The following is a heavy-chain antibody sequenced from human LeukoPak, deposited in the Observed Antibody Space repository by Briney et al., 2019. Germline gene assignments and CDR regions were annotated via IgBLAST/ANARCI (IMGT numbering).Heavy chain of an antibody. D-gene: IGHD4-17*01. V-gene: IGHV4-34*01. CDR3: ARSFGDSNAEYFHN. CDR2: INHRGST. CDR1: GGSFTTYY. J-gene: IGHJ1*01. Sequence: PSETLSLTCAVHGGSFTTYYWSWIRQPPGKGLEWSGEINHRGSTNYNPALKSRVTMSLATSNNQFSLKLSSVTAADTAVYYCARSFGDSNAEYFHNWGQGTLVTVSS.